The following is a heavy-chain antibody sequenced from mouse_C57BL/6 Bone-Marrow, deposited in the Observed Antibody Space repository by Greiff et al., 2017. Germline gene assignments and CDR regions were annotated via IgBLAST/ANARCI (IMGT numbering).Heavy chain of an antibody. J-gene: IGHJ2*01. D-gene: IGHD4-1*01. CDR1: GYTFPSYW. CDR3: ARSGDY. Sequence: QVQLQQPGAELVRPGSSVKLSCQASGYTFPSYWMDLVKQSPGQGLELIGYIYPSVSDTHYNQKFKDKATLPVDKSSSTAYMHLSSLTAEDSAVYYCARSGDYWGQGTTLTVSS. V-gene: IGHV1-61*01. CDR2: IYPSVSDT.